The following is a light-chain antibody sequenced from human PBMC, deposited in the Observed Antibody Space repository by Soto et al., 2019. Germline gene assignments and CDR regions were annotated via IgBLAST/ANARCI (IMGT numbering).Light chain of an antibody. Sequence: ETVLTQSPGTLSLSPGEIATVSCRASQTIRTNYLAWYRQTPGQAPRVLIYGASNRATCIADRFSGSGSGRDFTLIISRLEPEDFALYYWQQYGSSPWTFGQGTKVEIK. CDR1: QTIRTNY. J-gene: IGKJ1*01. V-gene: IGKV3-20*01. CDR2: GAS. CDR3: QQYGSSPWT.